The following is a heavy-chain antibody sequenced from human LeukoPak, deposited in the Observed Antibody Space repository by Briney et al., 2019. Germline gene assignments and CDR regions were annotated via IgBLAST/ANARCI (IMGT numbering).Heavy chain of an antibody. J-gene: IGHJ4*02. CDR3: SISEPPLYYFDY. V-gene: IGHV1-69*13. D-gene: IGHD1-26*01. CDR2: IIPIFGTA. CDR1: GGTFSSYA. Sequence: SVKVFCKASGGTFSSYAISWVRQAPGQGLEWMGGIIPIFGTANYAQKFQGRVTITADESMSTAYMELSSLRSEDTAVYYCSISEPPLYYFDYWGQGTLVTVSS.